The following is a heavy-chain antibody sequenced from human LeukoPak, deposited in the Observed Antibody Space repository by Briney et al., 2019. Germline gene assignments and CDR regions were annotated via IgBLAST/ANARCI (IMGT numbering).Heavy chain of an antibody. CDR3: AIRVVYGDYERLDY. J-gene: IGHJ4*02. V-gene: IGHV1-69*05. CDR2: IILIFGTP. Sequence: SVKVPCKASGGTFSSYAIRWLRQAPGQGLEWMGRIILIFGTPNYAQKFQGSVPITTNESTGPAYMELSSLSSADTAVDYCAIRVVYGDYERLDYWGKGTLVTAAS. D-gene: IGHD4-17*01. CDR1: GGTFSSYA.